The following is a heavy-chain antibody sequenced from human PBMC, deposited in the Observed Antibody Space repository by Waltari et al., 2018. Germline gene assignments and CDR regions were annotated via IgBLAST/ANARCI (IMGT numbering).Heavy chain of an antibody. J-gene: IGHJ4*02. CDR2: IDPSDSDT. CDR1: GYSFTSYW. CDR3: AHGGAAGTTYFDY. Sequence: EVQLVQSGAEVKRPGESLKISCKTSGYSFTSYWISWVRQMPGKGLEWMGAIDPSDSDTRYSPSIQGQVTISADKSISTAYLQWSSLKASDSATYYCAHGGAAGTTYFDYWGQGVLVTVSS. D-gene: IGHD1-1*01. V-gene: IGHV5-51*01.